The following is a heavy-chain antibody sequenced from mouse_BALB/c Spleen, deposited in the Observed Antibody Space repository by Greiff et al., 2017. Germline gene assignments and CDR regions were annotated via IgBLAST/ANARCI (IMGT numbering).Heavy chain of an antibody. J-gene: IGHJ4*01. Sequence: QVQLQQSGAELMKPGASVKISCKATGYTFSSYWIEWVKQRPGHGLEWIGEILPGSGSTNYNEKFKGKATFTADTSSNTAYMQLSSLTSEDSAVYYCAREGLYDYIYYYAMDYWGAGTSVTVSS. CDR3: AREGLYDYIYYYAMDY. CDR2: ILPGSGST. D-gene: IGHD2-4*01. CDR1: GYTFSSYW. V-gene: IGHV1-9*01.